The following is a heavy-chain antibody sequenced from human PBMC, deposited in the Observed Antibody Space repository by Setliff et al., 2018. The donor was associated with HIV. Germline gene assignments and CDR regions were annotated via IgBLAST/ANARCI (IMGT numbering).Heavy chain of an antibody. V-gene: IGHV3-48*01. CDR3: AGPLTRVRRVISYYGMDV. J-gene: IGHJ6*02. CDR1: GFSFSKYW. D-gene: IGHD3-10*01. Sequence: GGSLRPPCGAPGFSFSKYWMSWIRQAPGRGLEWVSYISSSRSTIYYADSVKGRFTISRDNSKNTLYLQMNSLRADDTAVYYWAGPLTRVRRVISYYGMDVWGQGTTVTVSS. CDR2: ISSSRSTI.